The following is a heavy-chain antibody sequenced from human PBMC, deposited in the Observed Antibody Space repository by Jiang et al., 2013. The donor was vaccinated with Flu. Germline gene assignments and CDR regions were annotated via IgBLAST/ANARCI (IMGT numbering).Heavy chain of an antibody. CDR3: ARDHGMVVVYAQLTYYYYGMDV. D-gene: IGHD2-8*02. Sequence: GGSLRLSCAASGFTFSSYSMNWVRQAPGKGLEWVSSISSSSSYIYYADSVKGRFTISRDNAKNSLYLQMNSLRAEDTAVYYCARDHGMVVVYAQLTYYYYGMDVWGQGTTVTVSS. J-gene: IGHJ6*02. V-gene: IGHV3-21*01. CDR2: ISSSSSYI. CDR1: GFTFSSYS.